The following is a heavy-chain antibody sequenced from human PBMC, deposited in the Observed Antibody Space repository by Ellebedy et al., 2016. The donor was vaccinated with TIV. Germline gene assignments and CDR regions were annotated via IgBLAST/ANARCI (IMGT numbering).Heavy chain of an antibody. CDR3: ARDQWLGRAYYFDY. D-gene: IGHD6-19*01. J-gene: IGHJ4*01. CDR2: VKQDGSEE. V-gene: IGHV3-7*01. Sequence: GESLKISCEASGFTFSNYWMTWVRQAPGKGLEWVANVKQDGSEENYVDSVKGRISISRDNAKNSLYLQMNSLTDEDTAVYYCARDQWLGRAYYFDYWGQGTLVTVSS. CDR1: GFTFSNYW.